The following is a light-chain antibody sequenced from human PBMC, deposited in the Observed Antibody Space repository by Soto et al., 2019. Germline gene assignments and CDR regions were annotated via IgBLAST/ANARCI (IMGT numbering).Light chain of an antibody. CDR3: QQYNHWYT. J-gene: IGKJ2*01. V-gene: IGKV1-5*03. CDR1: QTVNSW. CDR2: KAS. Sequence: DIQMTQSPSTLSASVGDRVTITCRASQTVNSWLAWYPQRPGEAPKLLMYKASTLQSGVPSRFSGSGSGTEFTLTISSLQPDDFATYYCQQYNHWYTFGQGTRLEIK.